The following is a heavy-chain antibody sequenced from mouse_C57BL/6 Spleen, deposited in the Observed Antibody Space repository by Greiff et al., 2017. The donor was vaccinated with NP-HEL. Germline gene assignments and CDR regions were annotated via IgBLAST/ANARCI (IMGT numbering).Heavy chain of an antibody. CDR3: ARSGSSRYFDV. CDR2: IYPGDGDT. D-gene: IGHD1-1*01. V-gene: IGHV1-80*01. J-gene: IGHJ1*03. CDR1: GYAFSSYW. Sequence: LVESGAELVKPGASVKISCKASGYAFSSYWMNWVKQRPGKGLEWIGQIYPGDGDTNYNGKFKGKATLTADKSSSTAYMQLSSLTSEDSAVYFCARSGSSRYFDVWGTGTTVTVSS.